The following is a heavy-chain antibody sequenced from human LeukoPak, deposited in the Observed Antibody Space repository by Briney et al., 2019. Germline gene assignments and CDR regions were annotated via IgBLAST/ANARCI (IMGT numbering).Heavy chain of an antibody. Sequence: ASVKVSCKASGYTFTGYYMHWVRQAPGQGLEWMRRINPNSGGTNYAQKFQGRVTMTRDTSISTAYMELSRLRSDDTAVYYCARAHGWGNWFDPWGQGTLVTVSS. CDR1: GYTFTGYY. V-gene: IGHV1-2*06. CDR3: ARAHGWGNWFDP. J-gene: IGHJ5*02. D-gene: IGHD3-16*01. CDR2: INPNSGGT.